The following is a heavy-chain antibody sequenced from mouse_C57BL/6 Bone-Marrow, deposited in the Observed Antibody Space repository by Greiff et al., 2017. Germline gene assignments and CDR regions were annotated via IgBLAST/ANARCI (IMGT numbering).Heavy chain of an antibody. V-gene: IGHV1-55*01. D-gene: IGHD2-10*01. J-gene: IGHJ2*01. CDR3: APYYGKYFDD. CDR2: IYPGSGST. CDR1: GYTFTSYW. Sequence: QVQLQQSGAELVKPGASVKMSCKASGYTFTSYWITWVKQRPGQGLEWIGDIYPGSGSTNYNEKFKSKATLTVDTSSRTAYMQLSSLTSEDSAVYYCAPYYGKYFDDWGQGTTLSVSS.